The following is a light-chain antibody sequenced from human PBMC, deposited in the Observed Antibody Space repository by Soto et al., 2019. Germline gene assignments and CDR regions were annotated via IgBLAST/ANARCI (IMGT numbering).Light chain of an antibody. J-gene: IGKJ2*01. CDR3: QLHGSTPLYT. CDR1: QTVSSNY. V-gene: IGKV3-20*01. Sequence: EIVLTQSPGTLSLSPGERATLSCRASQTVSSNYVAWYQQRPGRAPRLLIYGASSRATGIPDRFSGSGSGADFTLTISRLEPEDFAVYYCQLHGSTPLYTFGQGTRLEIK. CDR2: GAS.